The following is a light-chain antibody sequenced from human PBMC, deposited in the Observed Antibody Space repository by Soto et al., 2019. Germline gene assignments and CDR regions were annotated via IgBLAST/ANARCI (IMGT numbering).Light chain of an antibody. CDR3: SSYTSSSTYV. CDR2: DVS. J-gene: IGLJ1*01. CDR1: SSDVGGYNY. V-gene: IGLV2-14*01. Sequence: QSVLTQPASVSGSPGQSITISCTGTSSDVGGYNYVSWYQQHPGKAPKLMIYDVSNRPSGVSNRFSGSKSGNTASLTISGLQAEDEDDYYCSSYTSSSTYVFGTGTEVTVL.